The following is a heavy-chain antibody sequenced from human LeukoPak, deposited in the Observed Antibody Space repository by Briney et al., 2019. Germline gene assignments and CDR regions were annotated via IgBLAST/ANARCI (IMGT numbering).Heavy chain of an antibody. CDR2: IYSGGST. D-gene: IGHD5-18*01. Sequence: GGSLRLSCAASGFTFSSYAMHWVRQAQGKGLEWVSVIYSGGSTYYADSVKGRFTISRDNSKNTLYLQMNSLRAEDTAVYYCARVNTAMANNWFDPWGQGTLVTVSS. CDR3: ARVNTAMANNWFDP. CDR1: GFTFSSYA. J-gene: IGHJ5*02. V-gene: IGHV3-53*01.